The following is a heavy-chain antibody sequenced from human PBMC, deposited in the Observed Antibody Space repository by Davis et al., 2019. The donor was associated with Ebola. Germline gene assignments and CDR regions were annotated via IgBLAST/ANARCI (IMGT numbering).Heavy chain of an antibody. J-gene: IGHJ4*02. V-gene: IGHV3-7*01. D-gene: IGHD1-26*01. CDR3: ASPSGSYSI. Sequence: SPKTPCAAPCFTLSNYWMSWVRHAPGKGLEWVANITQDGSEKYYVDSVKGRFTISRDNAKKLLYLQMNSLRAEDTAVYYCASPSGSYSIWGQGTLVTVSS. CDR2: ITQDGSEK. CDR1: CFTLSNYW.